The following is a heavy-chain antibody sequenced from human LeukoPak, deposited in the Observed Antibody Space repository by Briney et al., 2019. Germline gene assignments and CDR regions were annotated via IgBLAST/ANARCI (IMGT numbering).Heavy chain of an antibody. J-gene: IGHJ4*02. D-gene: IGHD4-17*01. CDR1: GFTFSSYS. V-gene: IGHV3-21*01. Sequence: GGSLRLSCAASGFTFSSYSMNWVRQAPGKGLEWVSSISSSSSYIYYADSVKGRFTTSRDNAKNSLYLQMNSLRAEDTAVYYCARRDYGDSGYFDYWGQGTLVTVSS. CDR3: ARRDYGDSGYFDY. CDR2: ISSSSSYI.